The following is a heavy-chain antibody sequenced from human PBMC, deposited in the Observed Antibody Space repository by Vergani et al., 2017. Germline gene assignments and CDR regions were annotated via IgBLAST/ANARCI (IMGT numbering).Heavy chain of an antibody. V-gene: IGHV3-33*01. CDR3: ARSYGAEIYFDY. CDR1: GFTFSSYG. J-gene: IGHJ4*02. CDR2: IWYDGSNK. Sequence: QVQLVESGGGVVQPGRSLRLSCAASGFTFSSYGMHWVRQAPGKGLEWVAVIWYDGSNKYYADSVKGRFTISRDNSKNTLYLQMNSLRAEDTAVYYCARSYGAEIYFDYWGQGTLVTVSS. D-gene: IGHD4-17*01.